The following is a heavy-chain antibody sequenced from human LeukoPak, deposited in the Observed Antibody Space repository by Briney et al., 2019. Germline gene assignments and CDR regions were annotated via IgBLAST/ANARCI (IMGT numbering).Heavy chain of an antibody. CDR1: GFTFSSYS. CDR3: ARQDTAMDYFDY. CDR2: ISSSSSYI. V-gene: IGHV3-21*01. J-gene: IGHJ4*02. Sequence: GGSLRLSCAASGFTFSSYSMNWVRQAPGKGLEWVSSISSSSSYIYYADSVKGRFTISRDNAKNSLCLQMNSLRAEDTAVYYCARQDTAMDYFDYWGQGTLVTVSS. D-gene: IGHD5-18*01.